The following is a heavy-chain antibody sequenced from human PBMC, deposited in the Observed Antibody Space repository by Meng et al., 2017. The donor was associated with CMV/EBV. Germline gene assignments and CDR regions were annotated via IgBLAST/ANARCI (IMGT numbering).Heavy chain of an antibody. J-gene: IGHJ4*02. D-gene: IGHD1-26*01. CDR1: GAPFSGY. Sequence: QVHLQQWGAGLLKPSETLSLTCGVYGAPFSGYWSWVRQPPGKGLGWIGEITHSGSTNYNVSLKSRVTISIDTSKNQFSLKLSSVTATDTAVYYCAPGFRSWSGSYSSWGQGTLVTVSS. CDR2: ITHSGST. V-gene: IGHV4-34*01. CDR3: APGFRSWSGSYSS.